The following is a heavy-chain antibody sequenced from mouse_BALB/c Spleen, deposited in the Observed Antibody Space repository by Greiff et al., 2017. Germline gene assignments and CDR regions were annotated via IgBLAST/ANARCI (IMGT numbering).Heavy chain of an antibody. Sequence: EVPLVESGGGLVQPGGSLRLSCATSGFTFTDYYMSWVRQPPGKALEWLGFIRNKANGYTTEYSASVKGRFTISRDNSQSILYLQMNTLRAEDSATYYCARDPYDYDYAMDYWGQGTSVTVSS. V-gene: IGHV7-3*02. D-gene: IGHD2-4*01. CDR3: ARDPYDYDYAMDY. J-gene: IGHJ4*01. CDR2: IRNKANGYTT. CDR1: GFTFTDYY.